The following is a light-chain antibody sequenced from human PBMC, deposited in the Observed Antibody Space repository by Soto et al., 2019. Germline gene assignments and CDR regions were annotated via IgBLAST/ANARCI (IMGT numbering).Light chain of an antibody. CDR2: GNS. V-gene: IGLV1-40*01. CDR3: QSFDSSLSGLV. CDR1: SSNIGAGYD. Sequence: QSVLTQPPSVSGAPGQRVTISCTGSSSNIGAGYDVHWYQQLPGTAPKLLIYGNSNRPSGVPDRFSGSKSGTSASLAITGVQAGDEADYFCQSFDSSLSGLVFGGGAKLNVL. J-gene: IGLJ2*01.